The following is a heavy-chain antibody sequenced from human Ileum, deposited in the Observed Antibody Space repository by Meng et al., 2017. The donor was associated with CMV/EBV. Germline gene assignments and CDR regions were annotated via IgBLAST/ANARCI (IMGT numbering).Heavy chain of an antibody. Sequence: GGSLRLSCAASGFTFHDYAMTWVRQPPGKGLEWVSVITGRGSGGIAYHAESVKGRFITSRDNSKTTLFLQMDSLRVEDTAVYYCAKGVHYDSSGLFVYWGQGTLVTVSS. CDR1: GFTFHDYA. CDR3: AKGVHYDSSGLFVY. V-gene: IGHV3-23*01. J-gene: IGHJ4*02. CDR2: ITGRGSGGIA. D-gene: IGHD3-22*01.